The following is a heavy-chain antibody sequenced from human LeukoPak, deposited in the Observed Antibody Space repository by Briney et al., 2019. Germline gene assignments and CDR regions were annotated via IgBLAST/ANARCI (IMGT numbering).Heavy chain of an antibody. CDR2: IYTSGST. CDR1: GGSISSGSYY. D-gene: IGHD3-9*01. Sequence: SQTLSLTCTVSGGSISSGSYYWSWIRQPAGKGLEWIGRIYTSGSTNYNPSLKSRVTISVDTSKNQFSLKLSSVTAADTAVYYCARRYFDWLGYYYYYYMDVWGKGTTVTVSS. J-gene: IGHJ6*03. V-gene: IGHV4-61*02. CDR3: ARRYFDWLGYYYYYYMDV.